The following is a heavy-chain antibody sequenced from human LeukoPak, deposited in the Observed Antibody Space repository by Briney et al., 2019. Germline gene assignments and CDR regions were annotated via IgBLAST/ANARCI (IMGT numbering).Heavy chain of an antibody. CDR2: ITNSGSRI. CDR3: ARAFNDVFDI. V-gene: IGHV3-11*04. J-gene: IGHJ3*02. CDR1: GFTFRDYY. Sequence: SGGSLRLSCAASGFTFRDYYMGWIRQAPGKGLEWASYITNSGSRIYTADSVKGRFTISRDNAKNSLYLQMNSLRAEDTAVYYCARAFNDVFDIWGQGTMVTVSS.